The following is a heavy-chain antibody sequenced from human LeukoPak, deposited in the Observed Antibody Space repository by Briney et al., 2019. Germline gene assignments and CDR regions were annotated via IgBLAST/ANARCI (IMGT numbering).Heavy chain of an antibody. J-gene: IGHJ3*02. CDR2: ISSSSSTI. V-gene: IGHV3-48*01. CDR1: GFTFSSHS. D-gene: IGHD3-22*01. CDR3: ASSLVVIGAFDI. Sequence: GGSLRLSCAASGFTFSSHSMNWVRQAPGKGLEWVSYISSSSSTIYYADSVKGRFTISRDNAKNSLYLQMNSLRAEDTAVYYCASSLVVIGAFDIWGQGTMVTVSS.